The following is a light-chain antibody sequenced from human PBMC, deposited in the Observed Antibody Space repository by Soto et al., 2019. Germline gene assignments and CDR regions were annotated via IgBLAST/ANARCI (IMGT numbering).Light chain of an antibody. Sequence: EVVMTQSPATLSVSPGERATLSCRASETVATNLAWYQQKPGQAPRLLISGASTRAAGISDRFRGSGSGTEFTLNISSLRSEDSAIYYCQQYFEWPPMTFGQGTKVAI. CDR2: GAS. CDR3: QQYFEWPPMT. J-gene: IGKJ1*01. CDR1: ETVATN. V-gene: IGKV3-15*01.